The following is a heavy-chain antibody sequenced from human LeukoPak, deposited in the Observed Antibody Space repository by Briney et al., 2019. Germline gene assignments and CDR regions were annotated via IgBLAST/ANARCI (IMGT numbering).Heavy chain of an antibody. V-gene: IGHV4-59*08. CDR3: ARHFDTFRDY. CDR1: GGSISSHY. CDR2: IYYSGST. D-gene: IGHD5-18*01. J-gene: IGHJ4*02. Sequence: SETLSLTCTVSGGSISSHYWSWIRQPPGKGLERIGYIYYSGSTNYNPSLKSRVTISVDTSKNQFSLKLSSVTAADTAVYYCARHFDTFRDYWGQGTLVTVSS.